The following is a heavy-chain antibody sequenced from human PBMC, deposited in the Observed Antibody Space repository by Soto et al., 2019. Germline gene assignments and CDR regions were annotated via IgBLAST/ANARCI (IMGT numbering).Heavy chain of an antibody. J-gene: IGHJ4*02. CDR1: GGSISSYGYS. D-gene: IGHD6-19*01. Sequence: SETLSLTCTVSGGSISSYGYSWGWIRQPPGKGLEWIGSIYYSGSTYYNPSLKSRVTISVDTSKNQLSLKLSSVTAADTAVYYCARPYSSGWNGDFDYWGQGTLVTVSS. CDR2: IYYSGST. V-gene: IGHV4-39*01. CDR3: ARPYSSGWNGDFDY.